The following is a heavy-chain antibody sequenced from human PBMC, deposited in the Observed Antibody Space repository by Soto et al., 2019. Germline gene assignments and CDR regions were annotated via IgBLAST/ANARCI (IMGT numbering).Heavy chain of an antibody. Sequence: EVQMVESGGGVVQPGGSLRLSCAASGFSVTNNYMNWVRQAPGKGLEWVSIIDIGGNTYYADSVKDRFTISRDDSKNTLSLQMDSRRPEDTAVYFCARGRGSTGYLGREHYFDYWGQGTLVTVSP. CDR1: GFSVTNNY. J-gene: IGHJ4*02. CDR3: ARGRGSTGYLGREHYFDY. D-gene: IGHD3-16*01. V-gene: IGHV3-66*01. CDR2: IDIGGNT.